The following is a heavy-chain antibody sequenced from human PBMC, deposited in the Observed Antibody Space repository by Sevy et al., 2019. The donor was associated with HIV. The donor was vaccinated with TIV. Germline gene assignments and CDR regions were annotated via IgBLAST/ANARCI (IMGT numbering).Heavy chain of an antibody. CDR1: GGTFSTYI. D-gene: IGHD6-13*01. CDR2: IIPIYGSV. J-gene: IGHJ6*02. Sequence: ASVKVSCKASGGTFSTYIITWVRQAPGQGLEWMGGIIPIYGSVNYAQNFQGRVTITADESTSKAYMEVRSLRFDDTAIYYCARDINRYSSSRGEYFGMDVWGQGTTVTVSS. CDR3: ARDINRYSSSRGEYFGMDV. V-gene: IGHV1-69*13.